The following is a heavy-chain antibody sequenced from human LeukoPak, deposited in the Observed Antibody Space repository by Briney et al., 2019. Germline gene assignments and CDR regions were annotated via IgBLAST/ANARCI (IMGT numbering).Heavy chain of an antibody. D-gene: IGHD3-16*01. Sequence: TSETLSLTCTVSGGSISGYYWSWIRQPPGKGLEWIGYIYYSGSTNYNPSLKSRVTISVDTSKNQFSLKLSSVTAADTAVYYCARHKALGWFDPWGQGTLVTVSS. CDR2: IYYSGST. CDR1: GGSISGYY. V-gene: IGHV4-59*08. J-gene: IGHJ5*02. CDR3: ARHKALGWFDP.